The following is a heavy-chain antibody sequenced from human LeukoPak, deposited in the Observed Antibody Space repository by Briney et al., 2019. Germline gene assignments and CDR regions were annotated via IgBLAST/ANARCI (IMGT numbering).Heavy chain of an antibody. CDR2: INHSGST. Sequence: SETLSLTCTVSGGSISSSSYYWSWVRQPPGKGLEWIGEINHSGSTNYNPSLKSRVTISVDTSKNQFSLKLSSVTAADTAVYYCASDSSGCPNWFDPWGQGTLVTVSS. V-gene: IGHV4-39*07. J-gene: IGHJ5*02. D-gene: IGHD3-22*01. CDR3: ASDSSGCPNWFDP. CDR1: GGSISSSSYY.